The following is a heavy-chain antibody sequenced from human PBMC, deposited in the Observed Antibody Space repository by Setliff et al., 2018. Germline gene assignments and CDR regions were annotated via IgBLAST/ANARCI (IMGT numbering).Heavy chain of an antibody. CDR3: ARGRAGHSGH. D-gene: IGHD6-19*01. CDR1: GGSISSGGYY. J-gene: IGHJ4*02. CDR2: IYYSGSTS. V-gene: IGHV4-31*03. Sequence: SETLSLTCTVSGGSISSGGYYWSWIRQHPGKGLEWIGYIYYSGSTSYYNPSLRSRVTISVDTSKNQFSLKLSSVTAADTAVYYCARGRAGHSGHWGQGTLVTVSS.